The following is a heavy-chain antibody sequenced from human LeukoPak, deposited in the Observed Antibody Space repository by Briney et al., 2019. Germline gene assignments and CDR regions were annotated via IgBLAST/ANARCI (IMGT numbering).Heavy chain of an antibody. J-gene: IGHJ4*02. Sequence: QPGRSLRLSCAASGFTFSNYGMHWVRQAPGKGLEWVAVIWYDGNNKYYADSVKGRFTISRDNSKNTLYLQMNGLRAEDTAVYYCARKPLSYSDYEVDYWGQGTLVTVSS. CDR1: GFTFSNYG. CDR3: ARKPLSYSDYEVDY. V-gene: IGHV3-33*01. CDR2: IWYDGNNK. D-gene: IGHD4-11*01.